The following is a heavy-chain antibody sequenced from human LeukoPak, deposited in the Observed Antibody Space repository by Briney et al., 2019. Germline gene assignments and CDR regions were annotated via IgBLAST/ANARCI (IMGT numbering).Heavy chain of an antibody. Sequence: PGGSLRLSCGASGFTFTYYVMHWVRQAPGKGLEWVTFVLYDGSDKYYADSVKGHFTFSRDNAKNTVYLQMNSLRAEDTAVYDCARDLVGWDLHYFDYWGQGTLVTVSS. CDR3: ARDLVGWDLHYFDY. CDR1: GFTFTYYV. V-gene: IGHV3-30*02. J-gene: IGHJ4*02. CDR2: VLYDGSDK. D-gene: IGHD1-26*01.